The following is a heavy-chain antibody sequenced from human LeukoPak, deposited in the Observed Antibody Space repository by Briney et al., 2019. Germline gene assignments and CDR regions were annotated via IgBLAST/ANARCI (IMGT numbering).Heavy chain of an antibody. Sequence: GGSLRLSCTDSGNTFDGYGMTWVRQAPGKGLEWVSGINWDGGAYNYAASVKGRFTISRDNAKNSLYLEMNSLRVEDTAVYFCARDLSSSWYSLAYWGQGILVIVSS. V-gene: IGHV3-20*04. D-gene: IGHD3-22*01. CDR2: INWDGGAY. CDR3: ARDLSSSWYSLAY. CDR1: GNTFDGYG. J-gene: IGHJ4*02.